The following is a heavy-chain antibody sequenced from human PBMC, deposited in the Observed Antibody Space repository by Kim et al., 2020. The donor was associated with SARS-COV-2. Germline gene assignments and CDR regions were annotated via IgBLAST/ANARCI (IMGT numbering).Heavy chain of an antibody. CDR3: VRQGDGANSDY. J-gene: IGHJ4*02. Sequence: SETLSLTCTVSGGSISSSSYYWAWIRQPPGKGLEWIGSIYYSGNTYYRPSLKSRVTISKDTSKNQFSLRLSSVTAADTGIYYCVRQGDGANSDYWGQGTLVTVSS. CDR2: IYYSGNT. D-gene: IGHD2-8*01. V-gene: IGHV4-39*01. CDR1: GGSISSSSYY.